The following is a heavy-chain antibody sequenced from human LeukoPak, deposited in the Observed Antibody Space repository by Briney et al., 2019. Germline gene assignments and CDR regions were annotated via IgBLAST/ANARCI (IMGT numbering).Heavy chain of an antibody. D-gene: IGHD3-3*01. CDR3: ARGVEVAIFGVVILDY. V-gene: IGHV3-48*03. J-gene: IGHJ4*02. Sequence: PGGSLRLSCAASGFTFSSYEMNWVRQAPGKGLEWVSYISSSGSTIYYADSVKGRFTISRDNAKNSLYLQMNSLRAEDTAVYYCARGVEVAIFGVVILDYWGQGTLVTVSS. CDR2: ISSSGSTI. CDR1: GFTFSSYE.